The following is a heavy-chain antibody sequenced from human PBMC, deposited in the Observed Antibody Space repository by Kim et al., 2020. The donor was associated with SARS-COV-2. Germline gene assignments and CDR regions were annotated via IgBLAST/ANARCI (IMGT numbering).Heavy chain of an antibody. CDR1: GGSFSGYY. J-gene: IGHJ6*03. CDR3: ARGGQLGRIYYYYYMDV. Sequence: SETLSLTCAVYGGSFSGYYWSWIRQPPGKGLEWIGEINHSGSTNYNPSLKSRVTISVDTSKNQFSLKLSSVTAADTAVYYCARGGQLGRIYYYYYMDVWG. D-gene: IGHD6-6*01. CDR2: INHSGST. V-gene: IGHV4-34*01.